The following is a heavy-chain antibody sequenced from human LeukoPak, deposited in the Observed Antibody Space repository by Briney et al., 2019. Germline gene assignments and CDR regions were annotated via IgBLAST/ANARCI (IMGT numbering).Heavy chain of an antibody. D-gene: IGHD6-13*01. J-gene: IGHJ3*02. CDR2: ISAYNGNT. V-gene: IGHV1-18*01. CDR1: GGTFSSYA. Sequence: GASVKVSCKASGGTFSSYAISWVRQAPGQGLEWMGWISAYNGNTNYAQKLQGRVTMTTDTSTSTAYMELRSLRSDDTAVYYCARLRAAAGAFDIWGQGTMVTVSS. CDR3: ARLRAAAGAFDI.